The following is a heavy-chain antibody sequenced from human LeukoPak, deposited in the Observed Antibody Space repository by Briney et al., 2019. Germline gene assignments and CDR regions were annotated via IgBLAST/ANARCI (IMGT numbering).Heavy chain of an antibody. CDR2: IKQDGSEK. CDR1: GFTFSSYW. CDR3: ARGFYPDRTMIVVVVDY. V-gene: IGHV3-7*03. D-gene: IGHD3-22*01. Sequence: SGGSLRLSCAASGFTFSSYWMRWVRQAPGKGQEWVANIKQDGSEKYYVDSVKGRFTISRNNAKNSLYLQMNSLRAEDTAVYYCARGFYPDRTMIVVVVDYWGQGTLVTVSS. J-gene: IGHJ4*02.